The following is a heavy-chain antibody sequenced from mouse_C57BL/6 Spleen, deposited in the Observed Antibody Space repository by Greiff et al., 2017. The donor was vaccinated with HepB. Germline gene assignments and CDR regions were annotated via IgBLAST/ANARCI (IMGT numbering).Heavy chain of an antibody. Sequence: EVQLVESGGGLVKPGGSLKLSCAASGFTFSDYGMHWVRQAPEKGLEWVAYISSGSSTIYYADTVKGRSTISRDNAKNTLFLQMTGLRSEETTMYYWARTNFYFDYWGQGTTLTVSS. V-gene: IGHV5-17*01. J-gene: IGHJ2*01. CDR3: ARTNFYFDY. CDR2: ISSGSSTI. CDR1: GFTFSDYG.